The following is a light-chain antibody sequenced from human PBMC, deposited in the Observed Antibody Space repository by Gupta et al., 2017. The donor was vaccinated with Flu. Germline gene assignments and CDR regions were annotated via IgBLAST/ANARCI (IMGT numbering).Light chain of an antibody. CDR2: LNSDGSH. V-gene: IGLV4-69*01. CDR1: GGHSSYA. J-gene: IGLJ2*01. Sequence: LVLTQSPSASASLGASVKLTCTLSGGHSSYAIAWHQQQPEKRPRYLMKLNSDGSHSKGDGIPDRFSGSSSGAERYLTISSLQSEDEADYYCQTWGTGTVVFGGGTKLTVL. CDR3: QTWGTGTVV.